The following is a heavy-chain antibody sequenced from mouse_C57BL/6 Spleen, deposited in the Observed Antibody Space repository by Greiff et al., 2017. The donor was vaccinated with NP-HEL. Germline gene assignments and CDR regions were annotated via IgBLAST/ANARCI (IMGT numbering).Heavy chain of an antibody. CDR3: ARGGYSYWYFDV. J-gene: IGHJ1*03. V-gene: IGHV5-17*01. CDR1: GFTFSDYG. CDR2: ISSGSSTI. Sequence: VQLKESGGGLVKPGGSLKLSCAASGFTFSDYGMHWVRQAPEKGLEWVAYISSGSSTIYYADTVKGRFTISRDNAKNTLFLQMTSLRSEDTAMYYCARGGYSYWYFDVWGTGTTVTVSS.